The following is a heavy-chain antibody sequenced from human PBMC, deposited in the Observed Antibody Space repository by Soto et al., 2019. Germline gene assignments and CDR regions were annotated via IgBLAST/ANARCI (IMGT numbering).Heavy chain of an antibody. CDR1: GFTFSSYS. V-gene: IGHV3-21*01. CDR3: TRDRQMVQSGTYYFSYAMEV. J-gene: IGHJ6*02. CDR2: IGSSTSYT. Sequence: LRLSCAASGFTFSSYSMNWVRQAPGKGLEWVSTIGSSTSYTYYADSVKGRFTISRDNARNSLYLQMNSLRAEDTAVYYCTRDRQMVQSGTYYFSYAMEVWGQGATVTVS. D-gene: IGHD1-26*01.